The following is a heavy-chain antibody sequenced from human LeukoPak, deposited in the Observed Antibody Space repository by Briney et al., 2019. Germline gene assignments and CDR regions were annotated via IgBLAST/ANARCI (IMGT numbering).Heavy chain of an antibody. CDR1: GFTFSSYS. J-gene: IGHJ6*03. D-gene: IGHD2-21*01. Sequence: GRSLRLSCAASGFTFSSYSMNWVRQAPGKGLEWVSSISSSSSYIYYADSVKGRFTISRDNAKNSLYLQMNSLRAEDTAVYYCARVPHPTYSYMDVWGKGTTVTVSS. V-gene: IGHV3-21*01. CDR2: ISSSSSYI. CDR3: ARVPHPTYSYMDV.